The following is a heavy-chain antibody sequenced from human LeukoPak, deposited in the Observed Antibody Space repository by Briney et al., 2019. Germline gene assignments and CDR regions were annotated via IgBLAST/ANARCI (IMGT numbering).Heavy chain of an antibody. Sequence: GGSLRLSCAASGFTFSSYGMHWVCQAPGKGLEWVAVTSYDGSNKYYADSVKGRFTISRDNSKNTLYLQMNSLRAEDTAVYYCAKDGPSTSNYGMDVWGKGTTVAVSS. CDR3: AKDGPSTSNYGMDV. CDR1: GFTFSSYG. CDR2: TSYDGSNK. D-gene: IGHD2-2*01. V-gene: IGHV3-30*18. J-gene: IGHJ6*04.